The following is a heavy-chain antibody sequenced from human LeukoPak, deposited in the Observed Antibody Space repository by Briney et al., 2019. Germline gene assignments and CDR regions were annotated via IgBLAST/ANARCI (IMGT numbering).Heavy chain of an antibody. CDR1: GYTFTSYY. D-gene: IGHD2-15*01. Sequence: ASVKVSCKASGYTFTSYYMHWVRPAPGQGLEWMGIINPSGCSTSYAQKFQGRVTMTRDTSMSTVYMELSSLRSEDTAVYYCARDKGVVVAATAVVAYYFDYWGQGTLVTVSS. CDR2: INPSGCST. J-gene: IGHJ4*02. CDR3: ARDKGVVVAATAVVAYYFDY. V-gene: IGHV1-46*01.